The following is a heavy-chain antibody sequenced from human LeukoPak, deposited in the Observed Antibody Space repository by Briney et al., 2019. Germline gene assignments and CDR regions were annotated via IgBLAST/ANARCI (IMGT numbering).Heavy chain of an antibody. J-gene: IGHJ4*02. Sequence: SETLSLTCTVSGGSISSYYWSWIRQPPGKGLEWIGYIYYSGSTNYNPSLKSRVTISVDTSKNQFSLKLSSVTAADTAVYYCAIGMVTAFDYWGQGTLVTVSS. CDR2: IYYSGST. D-gene: IGHD5-18*01. CDR3: AIGMVTAFDY. V-gene: IGHV4-59*01. CDR1: GGSISSYY.